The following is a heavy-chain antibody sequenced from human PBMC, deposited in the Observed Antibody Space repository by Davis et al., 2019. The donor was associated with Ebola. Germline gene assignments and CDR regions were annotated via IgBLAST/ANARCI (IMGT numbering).Heavy chain of an antibody. CDR2: INHSGST. D-gene: IGHD5-18*01. CDR1: GGSFSGYY. Sequence: SETLSLTCAVYGGSFSGYYWSWIRQPPGKGLEWIGEINHSGSTNYNPSLKSRVTISVDTSKNQFSLKLSSVTAADTAVYYCAGRRGYIPFTYVYWGQGTLVTVSS. CDR3: AGRRGYIPFTYVY. J-gene: IGHJ4*02. V-gene: IGHV4-34*01.